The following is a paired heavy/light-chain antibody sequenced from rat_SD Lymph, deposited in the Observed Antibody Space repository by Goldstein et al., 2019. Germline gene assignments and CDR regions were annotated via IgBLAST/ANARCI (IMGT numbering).Light chain of an antibody. Sequence: DVVLTQTPPTLSATIGQSVSISCRSSQSLLDSDGDTYLNWLLQRPGQSPQLLIYSVSNLESGVPNRFSGSGSETDFTLKISGVEAEDLGVYYCMQATHALWTFGGGTKLELK. V-gene: IGKV2S27*01. J-gene: IGKJ1*01. CDR1: QSLLDSDGDTY. CDR3: MQATHALWT. CDR2: SVS.
Heavy chain of an antibody. CDR1: GFTFSNYG. Sequence: EVQLVESGGGLVQPGRSMKLSCAASGFTFSNYGMAWVRQAPTKGLEWVATISYDGSSTYYRDSVKGRFTISRDNAKSTLYLQMNSLRSEDTATYYCTSPPIYYYHYWGQGVMVTVSS. D-gene: IGHD1-1*01. CDR3: TSPPIYYYHY. CDR2: ISYDGSST. J-gene: IGHJ2*01. V-gene: IGHV5-29*01.